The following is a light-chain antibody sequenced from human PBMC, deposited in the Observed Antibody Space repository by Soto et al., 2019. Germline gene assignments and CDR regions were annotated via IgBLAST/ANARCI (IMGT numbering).Light chain of an antibody. CDR3: HSYDSSLNGYV. CDR1: SSDVGTYEF. J-gene: IGLJ1*01. Sequence: QSSLTQPASVSGSPGQTITVSCTGTSSDVGTYEFVSWYQQHPGKAPKLMIYAGIKRPSGVSNRFSGSKSGNTASLTISGLQAEDEADYYCHSYDSSLNGYVFGTGTKVTVL. CDR2: AGI. V-gene: IGLV2-14*02.